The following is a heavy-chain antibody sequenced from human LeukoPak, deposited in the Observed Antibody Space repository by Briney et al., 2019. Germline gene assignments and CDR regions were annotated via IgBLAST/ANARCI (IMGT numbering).Heavy chain of an antibody. Sequence: SETLSLTCTVSGGSISSSSYYWGWIRQPPGEGLEWIGSIYYSGSTYYNPSLKSRVTISVDTSKNQFSLKLSSVTAADTAVYYCARHAGDGIAAAVVGWFDPWGQGTLVTVSS. CDR2: IYYSGST. J-gene: IGHJ5*02. V-gene: IGHV4-39*01. D-gene: IGHD6-13*01. CDR3: ARHAGDGIAAAVVGWFDP. CDR1: GGSISSSSYY.